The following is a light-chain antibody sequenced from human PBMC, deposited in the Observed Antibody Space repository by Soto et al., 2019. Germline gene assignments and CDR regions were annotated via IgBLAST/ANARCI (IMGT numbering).Light chain of an antibody. CDR1: QGISNY. CDR2: AAS. V-gene: IGKV1-9*01. CDR3: QQLNTYPFT. J-gene: IGKJ3*01. Sequence: DIQLTQSPSFLSASVGDRVTITCRASQGISNYLACYQQDPGKAPKLMIDAASTLQSGVPSRFSGRGSGTEFTLTISSLQPEDLSAFYFQQLNTYPFTFGPGTQVAI.